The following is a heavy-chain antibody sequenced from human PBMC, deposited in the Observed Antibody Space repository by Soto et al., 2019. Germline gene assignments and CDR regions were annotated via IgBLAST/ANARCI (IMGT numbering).Heavy chain of an antibody. CDR1: GGTFSSYA. CDR3: ARFRAAVVGTGRYYYYGMDV. Sequence: GASVKVSCKASGGTFSSYAISWVRQAPGQGLEWMGGIIPIFGTANYAQKFQGRVTITADESTSTAYMELSSLRSEDTAVYYCARFRAAVVGTGRYYYYGMDVWGQGTTVTVSS. CDR2: IIPIFGTA. J-gene: IGHJ6*02. V-gene: IGHV1-69*13. D-gene: IGHD6-19*01.